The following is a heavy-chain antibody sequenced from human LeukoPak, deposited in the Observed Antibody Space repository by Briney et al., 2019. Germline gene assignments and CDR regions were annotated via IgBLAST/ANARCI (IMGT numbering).Heavy chain of an antibody. Sequence: GGSLRLSCAASGXTFSTYAVSWVRQAPGKGLESVSAISGSGGTTYYADSVKGRFTIPRDNSKNTLYLQMNSLRAEDTALYYCAKDISESYWGQGTLVTVSS. CDR2: ISGSGGTT. CDR3: AKDISESY. V-gene: IGHV3-23*01. J-gene: IGHJ4*02. CDR1: GXTFSTYA.